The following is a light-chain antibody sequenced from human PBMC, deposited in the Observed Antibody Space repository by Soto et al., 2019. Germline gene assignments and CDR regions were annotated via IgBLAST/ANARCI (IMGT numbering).Light chain of an antibody. Sequence: IQITQSPSSLSASVGDRVTIACRASQSISTYLHWYQQKPGQAPRLLIHSASRLHSGVPSRFSGSGSGSDFTLSISSLQPEDLANYCCPQSSSTPRTFGQGTKVDIK. J-gene: IGKJ1*01. CDR3: PQSSSTPRT. CDR1: QSISTY. V-gene: IGKV1-39*01. CDR2: SAS.